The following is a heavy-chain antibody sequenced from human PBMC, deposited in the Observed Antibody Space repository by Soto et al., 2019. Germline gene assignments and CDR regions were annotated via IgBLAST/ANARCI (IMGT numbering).Heavy chain of an antibody. J-gene: IGHJ6*01. Sequence: QVQLQESGPGLVKPSETLSLTCTVSGGSISSYYWSWIRQPPGKGLEWIGYIYYSGSTNSNPSLKSRVTISVDTSKNQFSLKLSSVTAADTAVYYCARGDPLLWFGEKVYYGMDVW. CDR1: GGSISSYY. CDR2: IYYSGST. D-gene: IGHD3-10*01. CDR3: ARGDPLLWFGEKVYYGMDV. V-gene: IGHV4-59*01.